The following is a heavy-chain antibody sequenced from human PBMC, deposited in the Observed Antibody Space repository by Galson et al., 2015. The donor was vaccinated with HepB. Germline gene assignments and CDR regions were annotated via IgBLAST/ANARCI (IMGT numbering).Heavy chain of an antibody. J-gene: IGHJ6*03. CDR3: AKGSSGHGGYNYYYYMDV. D-gene: IGHD1-1*01. CDR2: ITWNSDTI. Sequence: SLRLSCAASGFTLDDYAMHWVRQAPGKGLEWVSGITWNSDTIGYADSVKGRFTISRDNAKNSLYLQMNSLRAEDTALYYCAKGSSGHGGYNYYYYMDVWGKGTTVTVS. V-gene: IGHV3-9*01. CDR1: GFTLDDYA.